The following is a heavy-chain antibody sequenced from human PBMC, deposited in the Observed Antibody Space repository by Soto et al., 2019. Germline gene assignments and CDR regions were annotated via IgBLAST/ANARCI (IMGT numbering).Heavy chain of an antibody. J-gene: IGHJ4*02. D-gene: IGHD6-6*01. CDR1: GFTFSSYW. CDR3: ARVGSTSWY. CDR2: IDGAGRST. Sequence: EVQLVESGGGLVQPGGSLRLSCAASGFTFSSYWMHWVRQPPGKGLVWVSRIDGAGRSTNYADSVKGRFTISRDNAKNTLYLQMNSLRAEDTAVCYCARVGSTSWYWGQGTLVTVSS. V-gene: IGHV3-74*01.